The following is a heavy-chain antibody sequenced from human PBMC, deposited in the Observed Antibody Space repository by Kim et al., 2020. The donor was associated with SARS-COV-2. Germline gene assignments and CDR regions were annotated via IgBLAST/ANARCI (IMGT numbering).Heavy chain of an antibody. Sequence: SETLSLTCTVSGGSVSRSSYSWAWIRQPPGKGLEWIGNVYYSGNTERNPSLQDRMTMSVDTSKNHFSLGLASVTAADTALYYCARVNSNSRRGPSWFDPWGQGILVTVSS. CDR1: GGSVSRSSYS. CDR2: VYYSGNT. CDR3: ARVNSNSRRGPSWFDP. V-gene: IGHV4-39*02. D-gene: IGHD7-27*01. J-gene: IGHJ5*02.